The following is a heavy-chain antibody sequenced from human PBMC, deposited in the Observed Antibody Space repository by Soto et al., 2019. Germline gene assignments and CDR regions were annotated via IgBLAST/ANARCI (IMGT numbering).Heavy chain of an antibody. V-gene: IGHV3-23*01. D-gene: IGHD2-2*01. J-gene: IGHJ4*02. Sequence: EVQLLESGGGLVEPGGSLRLSCAAPGFTFSDYPMTWVRQAPGKGLEWVSSISAGGGSTYYADSVKGRFTISRDNSTSTLYLQLNSLRAEDTAVYYCAKEQAHSIADTSSMFDYWGQGTLVTVSS. CDR3: AKEQAHSIADTSSMFDY. CDR2: ISAGGGST. CDR1: GFTFSDYP.